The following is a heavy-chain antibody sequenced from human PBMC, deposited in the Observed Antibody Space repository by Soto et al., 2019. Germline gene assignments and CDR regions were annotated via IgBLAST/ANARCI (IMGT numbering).Heavy chain of an antibody. CDR2: FDPEDGET. CDR3: ATGPWRLDWLPHDAFDI. J-gene: IGHJ3*02. D-gene: IGHD3-9*01. CDR1: GYTLTELS. Sequence: ASVKVSCKVSGYTLTELSMHWVRQAPGKGLEWMGGFDPEDGETIYAQKFQGRVTMTEDTSTDTAYMELSSLRSEDTAVYYCATGPWRLDWLPHDAFDIWGQGTMVTVSS. V-gene: IGHV1-24*01.